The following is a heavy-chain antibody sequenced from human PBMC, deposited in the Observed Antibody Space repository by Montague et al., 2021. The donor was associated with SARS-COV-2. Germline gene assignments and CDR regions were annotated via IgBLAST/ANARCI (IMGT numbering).Heavy chain of an antibody. CDR1: GGSISSPAYY. CDR3: ARQLPSGCATNKCYPYYFDV. D-gene: IGHD1-26*01. Sequence: SETLSLTCTVSGGSISSPAYYYGWFRQSAGKGLEWIGSISYTGRTCYNPSLRSRVFFSLDTSKNHFSLSLSSVTAADTAGYFCARQLPSGCATNKCYPYYFDVWGQGATVTVSS. CDR2: ISYTGRT. J-gene: IGHJ6*03. V-gene: IGHV4-39*01.